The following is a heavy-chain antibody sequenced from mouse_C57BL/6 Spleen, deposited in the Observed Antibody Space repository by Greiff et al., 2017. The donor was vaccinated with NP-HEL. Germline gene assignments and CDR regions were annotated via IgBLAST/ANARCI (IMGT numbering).Heavy chain of an antibody. J-gene: IGHJ4*01. D-gene: IGHD4-1*01. Sequence: VQLVESGAELVRPGTSVKVSCKASGYAFTNYLIEWVKQRPGQGLEWIGVINPGSGGTNYNEKFKGKATLTADKSSSTAYMQLSSLTSEDSAVYFCARGGTGKRVYAMDYWGQGTSVTVSS. CDR3: ARGGTGKRVYAMDY. CDR2: INPGSGGT. V-gene: IGHV1-54*01. CDR1: GYAFTNYL.